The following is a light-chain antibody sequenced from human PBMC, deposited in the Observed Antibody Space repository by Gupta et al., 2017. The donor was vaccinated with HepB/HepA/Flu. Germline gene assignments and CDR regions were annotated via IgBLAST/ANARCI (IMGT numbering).Light chain of an antibody. V-gene: IGLV1-44*01. CDR1: SSSIGSNT. CDR2: NNN. Sequence: QSVLTQPPSASGTPGQRVTISCSGSSSSIGSNTVNWYQQLPGTAPKLLIYNNNQPPSGVPERFSGSRSGTSAPLAIRGLPSEDEADYYWGTRDDRLNWPGFGRGNKLT. J-gene: IGLJ2*01. CDR3: GTRDDRLNWPG.